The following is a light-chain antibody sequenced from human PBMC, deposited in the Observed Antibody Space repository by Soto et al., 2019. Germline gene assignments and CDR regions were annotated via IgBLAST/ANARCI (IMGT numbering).Light chain of an antibody. Sequence: QSALTQPASVSGSPGQSITITCTGTSSDVGGYDYVSWYQQHPGKAPKVMIYKVSNRPSGVSDRFSGSKSGNTASLTISGLQAEDEADYYCNSYTSSSTLVFGGGTQLTVL. CDR3: NSYTSSSTLV. CDR1: SSDVGGYDY. V-gene: IGLV2-14*01. CDR2: KVS. J-gene: IGLJ7*01.